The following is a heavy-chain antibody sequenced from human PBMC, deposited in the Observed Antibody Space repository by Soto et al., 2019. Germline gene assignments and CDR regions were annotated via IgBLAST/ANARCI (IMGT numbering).Heavy chain of an antibody. J-gene: IGHJ6*02. CDR1: GFSLSNARMG. CDR2: IFSNDEK. CDR3: ARIRKVGSSWTGNYYYGMDV. Sequence: QVTLKESGPVLVKPTETLTLTCTVSGFSLSNARMGVSWIRQPPGKALEWLAHIFSNDEKSYSTSLKSRLTMPNDTSNGQVVLTMTNMDPVDTATYYCARIRKVGSSWTGNYYYGMDVWGQGTTVTVS. V-gene: IGHV2-26*01. D-gene: IGHD6-13*01.